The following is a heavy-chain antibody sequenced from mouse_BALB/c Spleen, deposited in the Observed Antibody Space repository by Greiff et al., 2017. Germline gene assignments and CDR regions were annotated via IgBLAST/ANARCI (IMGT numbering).Heavy chain of an antibody. D-gene: IGHD1-1*01. Sequence: QVTLKESGPGILQPSQTLSLTCSFSGFSLSTYGIGVGWIRQPSGKGLEWLAHIWWNDNKYYNTALKSRLTISKDTSNNQVFLKIASVDTADTATYYCARIGTTVDRFDYWGQGTTLTVSS. CDR3: ARIGTTVDRFDY. J-gene: IGHJ2*01. CDR2: IWWNDNK. CDR1: GFSLSTYGIG. V-gene: IGHV8-11*01.